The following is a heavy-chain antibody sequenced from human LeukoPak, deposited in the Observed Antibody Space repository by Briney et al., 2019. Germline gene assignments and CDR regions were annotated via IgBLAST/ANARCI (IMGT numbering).Heavy chain of an antibody. Sequence: PGGSLRLSCAASGFTFKLYWMHWVRQVPGEGPVWVARINDDGSDTVYADSVKGRFTISRDDAKNMLFLQMNSLRGEDTAVYYCAKALVGTGGYFQDWGHGALVTVSS. CDR1: GFTFKLYW. D-gene: IGHD1-1*01. V-gene: IGHV3-74*01. CDR2: INDDGSDT. CDR3: AKALVGTGGYFQD. J-gene: IGHJ1*01.